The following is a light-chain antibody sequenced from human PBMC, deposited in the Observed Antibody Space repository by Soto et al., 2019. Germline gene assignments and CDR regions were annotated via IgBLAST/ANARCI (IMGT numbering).Light chain of an antibody. J-gene: IGLJ2*01. CDR2: VNSDGSH. CDR1: SGHSTDA. CDR3: QAWDTGLGV. V-gene: IGLV4-69*01. Sequence: QSVLTQSPSGSASLGASVKLTCTLNSGHSTDAIAWLQQQPEKGPRYLMKVNSDGSHTKGDGIPDRFSGSSFGAERYLTISSLQSDDEADYYCQAWDTGLGVFGGGTKLTVL.